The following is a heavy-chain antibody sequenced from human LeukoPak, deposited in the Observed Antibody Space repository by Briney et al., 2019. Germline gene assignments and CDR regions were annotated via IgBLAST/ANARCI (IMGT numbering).Heavy chain of an antibody. CDR2: INPNSGGT. CDR3: ARGVRTYSSSWYPFDY. Sequence: GASVKVSCKASGYTFTGYYMQWVRQAPGQGLEWIGWINPNSGGTNYAQKFQGRVTMTRDTSISTAYMELSRLRSDDTAVYYCARGVRTYSSSWYPFDYWGQGTLVTVSS. V-gene: IGHV1-2*02. CDR1: GYTFTGYY. J-gene: IGHJ4*02. D-gene: IGHD6-13*01.